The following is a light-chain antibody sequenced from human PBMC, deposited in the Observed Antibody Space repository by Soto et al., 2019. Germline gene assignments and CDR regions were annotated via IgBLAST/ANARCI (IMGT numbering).Light chain of an antibody. CDR1: QRLLFASNNQNY. V-gene: IGKV4-1*01. CDR2: WTS. J-gene: IGKJ1*01. Sequence: DIVMTHFPDSLALSLGERATITCKSSQRLLFASNNQNYVAWYQQKPGQPPKLLIYWTSTRESCVPDRFSGSGSGTDFSLTISSLQAEDVATYYCQQYYSPPLTFGQGTRVEIK. CDR3: QQYYSPPLT.